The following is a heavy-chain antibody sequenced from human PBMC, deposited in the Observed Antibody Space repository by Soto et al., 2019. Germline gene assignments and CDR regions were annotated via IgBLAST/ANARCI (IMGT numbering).Heavy chain of an antibody. V-gene: IGHV4-30-4*01. CDR2: IYYSGST. J-gene: IGHJ4*02. CDR3: ASSSITICSGDIDY. CDR1: GGSISSGDYY. Sequence: QVQLQESGPGLVKPSQTLSLTCTVSGGSISSGDYYWSWIRQPPGKGLEWIGYIYYSGSTYYNPALTSRVSGAVDTSKNQCSLKLSSVTAADTDGYYCASSSITICSGDIDYWGQGTLVPVFS. D-gene: IGHD3-9*01.